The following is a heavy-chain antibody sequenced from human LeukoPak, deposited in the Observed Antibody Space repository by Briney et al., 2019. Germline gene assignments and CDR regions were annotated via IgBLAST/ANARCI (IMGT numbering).Heavy chain of an antibody. D-gene: IGHD5-24*01. Sequence: GGSLRLSCAASGFTFSSYWMHWVRQAPGKGLVWVSRINSDGSSTSYADSVKGRFTISRDNAKNTLYLQMNSLRAEDTAVYYCVRELRDGSSAGGFDFWGQGTMVTVSS. V-gene: IGHV3-74*01. J-gene: IGHJ3*01. CDR3: VRELRDGSSAGGFDF. CDR1: GFTFSSYW. CDR2: INSDGSST.